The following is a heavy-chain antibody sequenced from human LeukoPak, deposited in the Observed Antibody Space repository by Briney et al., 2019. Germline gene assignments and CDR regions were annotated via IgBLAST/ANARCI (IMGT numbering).Heavy chain of an antibody. J-gene: IGHJ5*02. D-gene: IGHD5-18*01. CDR1: GGSISSGGYS. CDR2: IYHSGST. CDR3: ARARRGYSYGSTPYSSSTNWFDP. V-gene: IGHV4-30-2*01. Sequence: SQTLSLTCAVSGGSISSGGYSWSWIRQPPGKGLEWIGYIYHSGSTYYNPSLKSRVTISVDRSKNQFSLKLSSVTAADTAVYYCARARRGYSYGSTPYSSSTNWFDPWGQGTLVTVSS.